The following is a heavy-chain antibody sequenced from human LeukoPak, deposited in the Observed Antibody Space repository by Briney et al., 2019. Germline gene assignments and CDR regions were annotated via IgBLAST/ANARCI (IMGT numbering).Heavy chain of an antibody. V-gene: IGHV1-8*02. J-gene: IGHJ4*02. CDR2: INPNSGNT. CDR3: ARGLKWLRRPPYYFGY. D-gene: IGHD5-12*01. Sequence: ASVKVSCKASGYTFTGYYMHWVRQAPGQGLEWMGWINPNSGNTGYAQKFQGRVTMTRNTSISTAYMELSSLRSEDTAVYYCARGLKWLRRPPYYFGYWGQGTLVTVSS. CDR1: GYTFTGYY.